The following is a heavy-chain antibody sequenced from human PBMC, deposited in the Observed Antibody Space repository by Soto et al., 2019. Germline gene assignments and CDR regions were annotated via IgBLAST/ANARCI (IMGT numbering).Heavy chain of an antibody. CDR1: GGSISSGDYV. CDR3: ERVVRKGWYSLDY. V-gene: IGHV4-31*03. CDR2: IYYTGST. Sequence: QVQLQESGPGLVEPSQTLSLTCTVSGGSISSGDYVWTWLRQHPGKGLEWIGYIYYTGSTDYHPSLKCRVTISKDTSENQFSLNLSSGTAADTAVSYWERVVRKGWYSLDYWGQGTLVTVSS. D-gene: IGHD6-19*01. J-gene: IGHJ4*02.